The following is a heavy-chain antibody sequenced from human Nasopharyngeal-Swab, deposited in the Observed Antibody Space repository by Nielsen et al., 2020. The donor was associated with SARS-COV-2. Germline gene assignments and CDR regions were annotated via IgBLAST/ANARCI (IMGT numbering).Heavy chain of an antibody. J-gene: IGHJ6*02. CDR3: ARQEGKYYDGRGRGMDV. D-gene: IGHD3-22*01. CDR2: IYYSGST. Sequence: SETLSLTCTVSGGSIRNYYWNWIRQPPGKGLEWIGYIYYSGSTNYNPSLKSRLTISVDTSKNQFSLKLSSVTAADTAVYYCARQEGKYYDGRGRGMDVWGQGTTVTASS. CDR1: GGSIRNYY. V-gene: IGHV4-59*08.